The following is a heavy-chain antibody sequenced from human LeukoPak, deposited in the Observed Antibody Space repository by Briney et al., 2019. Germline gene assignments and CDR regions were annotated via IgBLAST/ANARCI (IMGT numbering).Heavy chain of an antibody. CDR2: IYHSGST. J-gene: IGHJ5*02. Sequence: SGTLSLTCAVSGGSISSSNWWSWVRQPPGKGLEWIGGIYHSGSTNYNPSLKSRVTISVDKSKNQFSLKLSSVTAADTAVYYCATRRMVRGVIPWFDPWGQGTLVTVSS. V-gene: IGHV4-4*02. D-gene: IGHD3-10*01. CDR1: GGSISSSNW. CDR3: ATRRMVRGVIPWFDP.